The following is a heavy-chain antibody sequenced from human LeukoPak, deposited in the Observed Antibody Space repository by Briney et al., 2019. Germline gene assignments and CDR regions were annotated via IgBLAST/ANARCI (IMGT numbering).Heavy chain of an antibody. Sequence: PSETLSLTCTVSGDFITSSSYYWGWTRQPPGRGLEWIGTIYYSGNTYYNPSLKSRVTLSIDRSNNHFSLMLSSVTAADTAVYYCARLVAGTAWFDPWGQRTLVTVSS. CDR3: ARLVAGTAWFDP. D-gene: IGHD6-19*01. CDR2: IYYSGNT. CDR1: GDFITSSSYY. J-gene: IGHJ5*02. V-gene: IGHV4-39*02.